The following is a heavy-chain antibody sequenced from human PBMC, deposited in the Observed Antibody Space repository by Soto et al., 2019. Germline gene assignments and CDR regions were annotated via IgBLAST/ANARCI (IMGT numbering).Heavy chain of an antibody. CDR1: GFIFENFG. Sequence: LRLSFAASGFIFENFGMSWVRQAPGKGLEWISSISGSGFKKYYADSVKGRFTISRDNSKSTVYLELNNLSAEDTAVYHCAKNQGVELVPLATVDWFDPWGQGSVVTVSS. CDR2: ISGSGFKK. J-gene: IGHJ5*02. D-gene: IGHD1-26*01. V-gene: IGHV3-23*01. CDR3: AKNQGVELVPLATVDWFDP.